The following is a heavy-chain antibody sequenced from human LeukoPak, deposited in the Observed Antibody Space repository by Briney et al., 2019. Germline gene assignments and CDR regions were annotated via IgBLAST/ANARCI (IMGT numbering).Heavy chain of an antibody. CDR2: IYHSGTT. CDR3: ARPQGATAMVAFDI. Sequence: GSLRLSCAASGFTFSSYGMHWVRQAPGKGLEWIGTIYHSGTTYYNPSLKSRVTISVDTSKNQFSLNLSSVTAADTAVYYCARPQGATAMVAFDIWGQGTMVTVSS. V-gene: IGHV4-38-2*01. J-gene: IGHJ3*02. D-gene: IGHD2-2*01. CDR1: GFTFSSYG.